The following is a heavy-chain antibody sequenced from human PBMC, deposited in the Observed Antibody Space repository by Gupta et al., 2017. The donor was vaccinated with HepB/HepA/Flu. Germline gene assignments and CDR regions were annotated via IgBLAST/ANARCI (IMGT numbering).Heavy chain of an antibody. CDR1: GASLNSGGYY. Sequence: QPQLKESGPGLVKPSETLSLTCTVSGASLNSGGYYWGWFRQSPGKGLDWIGSIHYTGSTYYRPSLKSRFTISVDTSKNQFSLNLTSVTASDTAVYYGARPRRDLGPGYALDIWGPGTRVTVSS. D-gene: IGHD1-1*01. CDR3: ARPRRDLGPGYALDI. V-gene: IGHV4-39*01. J-gene: IGHJ3*02. CDR2: IHYTGST.